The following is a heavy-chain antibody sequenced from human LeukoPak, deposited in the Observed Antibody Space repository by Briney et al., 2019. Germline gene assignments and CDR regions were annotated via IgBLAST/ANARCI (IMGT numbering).Heavy chain of an antibody. D-gene: IGHD3-22*01. CDR1: GFIFDDYA. J-gene: IGHJ3*02. CDR3: ARDAGAGSRRYYDSSGYYPYAFDI. CDR2: ISWNSGSI. Sequence: PGGSLRLSCAASGFIFDDYAIHWVRQAPGKGLEWVSGISWNSGSIGYADSVKGRFTISRDNAKNSLYLQMNSLRAEDTALYYCARDAGAGSRRYYDSSGYYPYAFDIWGQGTMVIVS. V-gene: IGHV3-9*01.